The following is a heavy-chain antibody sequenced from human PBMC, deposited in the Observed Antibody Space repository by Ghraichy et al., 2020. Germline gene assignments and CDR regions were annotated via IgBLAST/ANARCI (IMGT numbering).Heavy chain of an antibody. CDR1: GFIFSSYA. V-gene: IGHV3-23*01. Sequence: GGSLRLSCIASGFIFSSYAVAWVRQSPGKGLDWVSTLHRNGDVANYADSVKGRFTISRDNARNTLYLQMNGLRAEDTAVYFCARKPYCDGTSCYAFDSWGQGTLVTVSS. D-gene: IGHD2-2*01. CDR3: ARKPYCDGTSCYAFDS. J-gene: IGHJ4*02. CDR2: LHRNGDVA.